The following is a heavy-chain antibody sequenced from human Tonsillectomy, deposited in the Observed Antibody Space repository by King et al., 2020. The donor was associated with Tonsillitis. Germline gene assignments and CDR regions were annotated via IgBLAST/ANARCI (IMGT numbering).Heavy chain of an antibody. CDR3: AKDISTGRYPHYYYAMDV. V-gene: IGHV3-9*01. D-gene: IGHD6-19*01. CDR2: ISWHSDNM. Sequence: VQLVESGGGLVQPGRSLRLSCAASGFTFDDYAMHWVRQAPGKGLEWVSGISWHSDNMGYADSVKGRFTVSRDNAKNSLYLQMNSLRAEDTALYYCAKDISTGRYPHYYYAMDVWGQGTTVTVSS. J-gene: IGHJ6*02. CDR1: GFTFDDYA.